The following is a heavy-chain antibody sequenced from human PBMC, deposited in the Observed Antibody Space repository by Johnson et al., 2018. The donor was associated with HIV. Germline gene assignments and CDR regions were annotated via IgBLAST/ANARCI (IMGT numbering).Heavy chain of an antibody. CDR2: IRYDGSNK. CDR3: AKASGNGYYVDAFDI. D-gene: IGHD3-3*01. V-gene: IGHV3-30*02. J-gene: IGHJ3*02. CDR1: GFTFSNAW. Sequence: QVQLVESGGGVVQPGRSLRLSCAASGFTFSNAWMSWVRQAPGKGLEWVAFIRYDGSNKYYADSVKGRFTISRDNSKNTLYLQMNSLRAEDTAVYYCAKASGNGYYVDAFDIWGQGTRVTVSS.